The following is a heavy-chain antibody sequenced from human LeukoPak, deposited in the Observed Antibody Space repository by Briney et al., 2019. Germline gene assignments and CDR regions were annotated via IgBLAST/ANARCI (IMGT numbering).Heavy chain of an antibody. CDR1: GFTFSGYA. J-gene: IGHJ4*02. D-gene: IGHD6-6*01. V-gene: IGHV3-23*05. Sequence: GGSLRLSCAASGFTFSGYAMNWVRQAPGKGLEWVSLIFASGSTTKYADSVKGRFTISRDNSKNTLYLQMNSLRAEDTAVYYCARAGVAAGPWGYWGQGTLVTVSS. CDR2: IFASGSTT. CDR3: ARAGVAAGPWGY.